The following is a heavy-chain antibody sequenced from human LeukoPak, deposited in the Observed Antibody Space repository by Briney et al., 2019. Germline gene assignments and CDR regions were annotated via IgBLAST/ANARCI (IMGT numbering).Heavy chain of an antibody. V-gene: IGHV4-61*02. CDR1: GGSISSGNYY. J-gene: IGHJ5*02. D-gene: IGHD2-15*01. CDR2: INTSGFT. CDR3: ARDSRYCFGGSCYTRNWFDP. Sequence: SETLSLTCTVSGGSISSGNYYWSWIRQPAGKGLEWIGRINTSGFTNYNPSLKSRVTISVDTSKNQFSLKLSSVTAADTAVYYCARDSRYCFGGSCYTRNWFDPWGQGTLVTVSS.